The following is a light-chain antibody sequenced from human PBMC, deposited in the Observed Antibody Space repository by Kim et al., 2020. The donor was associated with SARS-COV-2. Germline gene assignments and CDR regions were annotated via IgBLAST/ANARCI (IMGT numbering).Light chain of an antibody. J-gene: IGKJ1*01. CDR1: QRVPANS. CDR3: QQYGASPRT. CDR2: DAS. Sequence: SPGQTATPSCGASQRVPANSLAWYQQKPGLAPRLLIYDASIRATGIPDRFSGSGSGTDFTLTISRLEPEDFAVYYCQQYGASPRTFGQGTKVEIK. V-gene: IGKV3D-20*01.